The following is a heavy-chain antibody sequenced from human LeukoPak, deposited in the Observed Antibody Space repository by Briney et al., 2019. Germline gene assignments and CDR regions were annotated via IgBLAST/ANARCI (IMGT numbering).Heavy chain of an antibody. V-gene: IGHV3-53*01. D-gene: IGHD3-10*01. J-gene: IGHJ2*01. Sequence: WGSLTLTCAASGFSVSLNYMNWVRQAPGKGLEWVSILYSGSDTYYADSVKGRFTISRDNSKNMLFLHMNSLRAEDTAVYYCARVGDHFHWYLDLWGHGTLVTVSS. CDR3: ARVGDHFHWYLDL. CDR1: GFSVSLNY. CDR2: LYSGSDT.